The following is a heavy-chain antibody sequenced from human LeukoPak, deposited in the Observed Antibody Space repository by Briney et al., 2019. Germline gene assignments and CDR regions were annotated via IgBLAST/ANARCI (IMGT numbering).Heavy chain of an antibody. CDR1: GFTFSSYD. D-gene: IGHD3-10*01. V-gene: IGHV3-33*01. CDR2: IWYDGSNK. Sequence: GGSLRLSCAASGFTFSSYDMHWVRQAPGKGLEWVAVIWYDGSNKYYADSVKGRFTISRDNAKNTLYVQMNSLRAEDTAVYYCARASSRSSYLDYWGQGTLVTVSS. J-gene: IGHJ4*02. CDR3: ARASSRSSYLDY.